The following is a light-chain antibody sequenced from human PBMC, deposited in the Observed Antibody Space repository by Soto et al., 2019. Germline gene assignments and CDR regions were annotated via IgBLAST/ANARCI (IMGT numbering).Light chain of an antibody. Sequence: DIHMTQSPSTLSASAGDRVTITCRASESITNRLAWYQQKPGKAPKVLIYDAYFMESGVPSRFSGTGYGTEFILTINNLQPEDFATYCCQHYGGMWAFGEGTKVEIK. CDR1: ESITNR. J-gene: IGKJ1*01. CDR2: DAY. CDR3: QHYGGMWA. V-gene: IGKV1-5*01.